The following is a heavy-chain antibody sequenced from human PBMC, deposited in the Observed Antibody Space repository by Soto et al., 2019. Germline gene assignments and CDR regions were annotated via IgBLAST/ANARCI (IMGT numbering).Heavy chain of an antibody. CDR2: ISAGGVST. CDR1: GFTFTNYA. V-gene: IGHV3-23*01. J-gene: IGHJ4*02. D-gene: IGHD5-12*01. CDR3: AKMYRGYSGYIQY. Sequence: PXGSLRLSCATSGFTFTNYAMTWVRQGPGKGLEWVSSISAGGVSTYFADSVKGRFTISRGNSKNTLFLHMNSLRAEDTAVYYCAKMYRGYSGYIQYWSQGTLVTVSS.